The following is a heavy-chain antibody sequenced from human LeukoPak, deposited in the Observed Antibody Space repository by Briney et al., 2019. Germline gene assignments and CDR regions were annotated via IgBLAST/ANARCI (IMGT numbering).Heavy chain of an antibody. J-gene: IGHJ5*02. D-gene: IGHD3-22*01. CDR2: VYSSGST. CDR1: GASISGPY. CDR3: ARDSSGYNWFDP. V-gene: IGHV4-59*11. Sequence: SETLSLTCTVSGASISGPYWIWIRQPPGRGLEWIGYVYSSGSTNYNPSLKSRVTMSVDTSKNQFSLKLSSVTAADTAVYYCARDSSGYNWFDPWGQGTLVTVSS.